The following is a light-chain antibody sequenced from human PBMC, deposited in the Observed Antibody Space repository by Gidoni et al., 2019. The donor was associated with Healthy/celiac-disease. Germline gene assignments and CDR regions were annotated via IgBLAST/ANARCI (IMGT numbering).Light chain of an antibody. CDR2: DVS. V-gene: IGLV2-14*03. CDR1: SSDVGGYNY. Sequence: SPGQSITISCTGTSSDVGGYNYVSWYQQHPGKAPKLMIYDVSNRPSGVSNRFSGSKSGNTASLTISGLQAEDEADYYCSSYTSSSTLGKVFGGGTKLTVL. J-gene: IGLJ3*02. CDR3: SSYTSSSTLGKV.